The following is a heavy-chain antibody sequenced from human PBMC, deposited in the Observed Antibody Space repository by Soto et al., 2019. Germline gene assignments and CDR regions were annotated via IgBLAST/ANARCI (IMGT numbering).Heavy chain of an antibody. Sequence: QVQLVESGGGVVQPGRSLRLSCAASGFTFSSYAMHWVRQAPGKGLERVAVISYDGSNKYYPDSVKGRFTISRDNSKNTLYLQMNSLRAEDTAVYYCARDYYRFNSGYGFSMDVW. CDR2: ISYDGSNK. J-gene: IGHJ6*01. CDR3: ARDYYRFNSGYGFSMDV. CDR1: GFTFSSYA. V-gene: IGHV3-30-3*01. D-gene: IGHD5-12*01.